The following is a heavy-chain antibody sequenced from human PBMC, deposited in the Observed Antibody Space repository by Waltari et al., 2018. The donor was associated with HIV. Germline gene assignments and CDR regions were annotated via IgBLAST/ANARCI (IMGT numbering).Heavy chain of an antibody. CDR3: ARLYWGNKAFDI. CDR2: TYYNSKWYN. V-gene: IGHV6-1*01. D-gene: IGHD3-16*01. CDR1: GDSVPGNSGA. J-gene: IGHJ3*02. Sequence: QVQLQQSGPGLVKPSQTLPLTCAISGDSVPGNSGAWNWIRQSPSRGLEWLGRTYYNSKWYNDYALSVKSRISINPDTSKNQVSLQLNSVTPEDTAVYYCARLYWGNKAFDIWGQGTMVTVSS.